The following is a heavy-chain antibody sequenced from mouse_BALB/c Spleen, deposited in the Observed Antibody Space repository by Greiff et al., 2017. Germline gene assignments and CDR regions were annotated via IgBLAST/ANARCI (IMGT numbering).Heavy chain of an antibody. CDR2: ISSGGST. CDR1: GFTFSSYA. CDR3: ARGMITTYFDV. J-gene: IGHJ1*01. V-gene: IGHV5-6-5*01. Sequence: EVQVVESGGGLVKPGGSLKLSCAASGFTFSSYAMSWVRQTPEKRLEWVASISSGGSTYYPDSVKGRFTISRDNARNILYLQMSSLRSEDTAMYYCARGMITTYFDVWGAGTTVTVSS. D-gene: IGHD2-4*01.